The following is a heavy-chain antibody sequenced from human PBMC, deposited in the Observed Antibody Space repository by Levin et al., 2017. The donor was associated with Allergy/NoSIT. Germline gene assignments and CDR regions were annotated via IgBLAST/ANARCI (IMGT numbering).Heavy chain of an antibody. D-gene: IGHD3-3*01. CDR1: GYSFSGYD. Sequence: EASVKVSCKASGYSFSGYDFNWVRQAPGQGLEWMGWMNPNSGNTGFAQKFQARVTMTWNTSINTAYLELSSLRSEDTAVYYCARGGQYYDYWSGYYDNWGQGTLVTVSS. V-gene: IGHV1-8*01. J-gene: IGHJ4*02. CDR2: MNPNSGNT. CDR3: ARGGQYYDYWSGYYDN.